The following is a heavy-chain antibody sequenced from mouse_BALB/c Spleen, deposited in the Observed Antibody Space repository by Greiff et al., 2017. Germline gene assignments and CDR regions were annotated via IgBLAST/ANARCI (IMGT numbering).Heavy chain of an antibody. V-gene: IGHV1-18*01. Sequence: EVQLQQSGPELVKPGASVKISCKTSGYTFTEYTMHWVKQSHGKSLEWIGGINPNNGGTSYNQKFKGKATLTVDKSSSTAHMELLSLTSEDSAVYYCGRATMITTGFDYWGQGTTLTVSS. D-gene: IGHD2-4*01. CDR3: GRATMITTGFDY. CDR1: GYTFTEYT. J-gene: IGHJ2*01. CDR2: INPNNGGT.